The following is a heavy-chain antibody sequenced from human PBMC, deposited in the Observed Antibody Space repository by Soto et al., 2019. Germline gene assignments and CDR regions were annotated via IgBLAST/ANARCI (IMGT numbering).Heavy chain of an antibody. CDR2: ISGSGGST. D-gene: IGHD6-19*01. CDR1: GYTFSSYA. J-gene: IGHJ4*02. Sequence: EVQLLESGGGLVQPGGSLRLSCAASGYTFSSYAMSWVRQAPGKGLEWVSAISGSGGSTYYADSVKGRFTISRDNSKNTLYLQMNSLRAEDTAVYYCAKDLYSSGWYDYWGQGTLVTVSS. V-gene: IGHV3-23*01. CDR3: AKDLYSSGWYDY.